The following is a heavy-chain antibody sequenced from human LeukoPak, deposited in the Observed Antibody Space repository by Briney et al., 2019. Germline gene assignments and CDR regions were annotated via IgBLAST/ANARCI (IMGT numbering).Heavy chain of an antibody. V-gene: IGHV3-30*14. Sequence: GGSLRLSCAASGFTFSNYAMHWVRQAPGKGLEWVAVITYDGDLTYYADSVQGRFTISRDNSHNTLYVQITSLRGEDTAIYYCTKEWEHVSSGWPLDHWGQGTLVTVSS. CDR1: GFTFSNYA. CDR2: ITYDGDLT. CDR3: TKEWEHVSSGWPLDH. J-gene: IGHJ4*02. D-gene: IGHD6-19*01.